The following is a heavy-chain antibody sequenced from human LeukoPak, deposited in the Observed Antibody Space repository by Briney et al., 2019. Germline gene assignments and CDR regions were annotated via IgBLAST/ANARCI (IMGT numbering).Heavy chain of an antibody. CDR3: ARGPIVVVPAAISRESWFDP. Sequence: SETLSLTCAVYGGSFSGYYWSWIRQPPGKGLEWIGEINHSGSTNYNPSLKSRVTISVDTSKNQFSLKLSSMTAADTAVYYCARGPIVVVPAAISRESWFDPWGQGTLVTVSS. D-gene: IGHD2-2*01. J-gene: IGHJ5*02. CDR2: INHSGST. V-gene: IGHV4-34*01. CDR1: GGSFSGYY.